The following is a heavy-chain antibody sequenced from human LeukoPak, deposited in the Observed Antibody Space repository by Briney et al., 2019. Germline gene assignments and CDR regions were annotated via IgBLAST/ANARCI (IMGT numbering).Heavy chain of an antibody. CDR1: GVPFTNAW. CDR2: MKTETEGGTT. D-gene: IGHD3-9*01. V-gene: IGHV3-15*01. J-gene: IGHJ4*02. Sequence: GRSLTLSCTASGVPFTNAWKSWVRQAPGKGLEWVGRMKTETEGGTTDYAAPVKGRFTISRDDSKNTMYLQMNGLKAENTAVYFCTSNYYIVTGFHWVGGVDYWGQGTLVTVSS. CDR3: TSNYYIVTGFHWVGGVDY.